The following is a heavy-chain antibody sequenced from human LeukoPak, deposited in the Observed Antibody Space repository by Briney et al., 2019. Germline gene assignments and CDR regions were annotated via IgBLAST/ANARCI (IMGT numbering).Heavy chain of an antibody. J-gene: IGHJ3*02. V-gene: IGHV4-39*07. D-gene: IGHD3-10*01. CDR1: GGSISSSSYY. Sequence: SETLSLTCTVSGGSISSSSYYWGWIRQPPGKGLEWIGSIYYSGSTNYNPSLKSRVTISVDTSKNQFSLKLSSVTAADTAVYYCARDVDGFGRAFDIWGQGTMVTVSS. CDR3: ARDVDGFGRAFDI. CDR2: IYYSGST.